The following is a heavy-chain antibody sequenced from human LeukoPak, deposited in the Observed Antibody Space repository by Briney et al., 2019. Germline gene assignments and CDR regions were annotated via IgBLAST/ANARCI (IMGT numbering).Heavy chain of an antibody. D-gene: IGHD3-10*01. J-gene: IGHJ4*02. CDR2: ISAYNGNT. V-gene: IGHV1-18*01. CDR1: GYTFTSYG. Sequence: ASVKVSCKASGYTFTSYGISWVRQAPGQGLEWMGWISAYNGNTHYAQKLQGRVTMTTDTSTSTAYMKLRSLRSDDTAVYYCARVVVRGKYWGWYFDYWGQGTLVTVSS. CDR3: ARVVVRGKYWGWYFDY.